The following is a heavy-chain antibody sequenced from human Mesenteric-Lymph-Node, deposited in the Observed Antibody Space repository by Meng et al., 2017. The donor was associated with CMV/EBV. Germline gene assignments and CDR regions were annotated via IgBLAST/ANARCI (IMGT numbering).Heavy chain of an antibody. CDR2: IMQDGSKK. CDR1: GFTFSSYF. J-gene: IGHJ5*01. D-gene: IGHD3-10*01. CDR3: VRDGDDFGSGEWFDS. Sequence: GGSLRLSCAASGFTFSSYFMGWVRQAPGKGLEWVANIMQDGSKKNYVDSVRGRFTVSRVNAKNALFLQMNSLRAEDTAVYYCVRDGDDFGSGEWFDSWGQGSLVTVSS. V-gene: IGHV3-7*01.